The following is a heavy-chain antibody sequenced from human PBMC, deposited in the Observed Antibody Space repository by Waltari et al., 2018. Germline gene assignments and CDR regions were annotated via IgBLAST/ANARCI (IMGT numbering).Heavy chain of an antibody. CDR2: ISGNNGHT. CDR3: ARERHRLMEEGYLMALDP. Sequence: QVQLVQSGAEVKKPGASVKVSCTASGYTFSAYGISWVRQDPGQGLEWMGWISGNNGHTNHAQKFQGRLIMTEDTSATTVYMELTYLTSDDTAVYYCARERHRLMEEGYLMALDPWGQGTLVTVSS. V-gene: IGHV1-18*01. CDR1: GYTFSAYG. J-gene: IGHJ5*02. D-gene: IGHD3-3*01.